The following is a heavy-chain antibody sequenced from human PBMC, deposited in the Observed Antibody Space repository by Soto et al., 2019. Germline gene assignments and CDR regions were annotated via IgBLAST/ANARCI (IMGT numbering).Heavy chain of an antibody. CDR3: ARDARWLQSFVY. V-gene: IGHV3-33*01. CDR1: GFTFSSYG. Sequence: QVQLVESGGGVVQPGRSLRLSCAASGFTFSSYGMHWVRQAPGKGLEWVAVIWYDGSNKYYADSVKGRFTISRDNSKNTLYLQMNSLRAEDTAVYYCARDARWLQSFVYWGQGTLVTVSS. J-gene: IGHJ4*02. CDR2: IWYDGSNK. D-gene: IGHD4-4*01.